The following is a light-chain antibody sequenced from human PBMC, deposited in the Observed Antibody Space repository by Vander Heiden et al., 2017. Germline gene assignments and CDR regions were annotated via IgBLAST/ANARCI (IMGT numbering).Light chain of an antibody. CDR3: QQDGSSPLT. V-gene: IGKV3-20*01. CDR2: GTS. J-gene: IGKJ4*01. Sequence: EIVLTQSPGTLSLSPGERATLSCRASQSVSSNYLAWYQQKPGQAPRLLIYGTSSRATGIPDRFSGSGSGTDFTLTISRLEPEDFAMYYCQQDGSSPLTFGGGTKVEIK. CDR1: QSVSSNY.